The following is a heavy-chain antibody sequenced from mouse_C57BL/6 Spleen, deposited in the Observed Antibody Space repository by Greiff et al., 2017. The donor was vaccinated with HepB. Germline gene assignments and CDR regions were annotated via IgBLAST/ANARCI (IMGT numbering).Heavy chain of an antibody. J-gene: IGHJ3*01. CDR2: INPNNGGT. V-gene: IGHV1-22*01. D-gene: IGHD2-3*01. Sequence: EVKLMESGPELVKPGASVKMSCKASGYTFTDYNMHWVKQSHGKSLEWIGYINPNNGGTSYNQKFKGKATLTVNKSSSTAYMELRSLTSEDSAVYYCARKGGYYEAWFAYWGQGTLVTVSA. CDR3: ARKGGYYEAWFAY. CDR1: GYTFTDYN.